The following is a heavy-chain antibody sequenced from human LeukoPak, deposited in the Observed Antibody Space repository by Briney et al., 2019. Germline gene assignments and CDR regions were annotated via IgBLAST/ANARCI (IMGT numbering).Heavy chain of an antibody. J-gene: IGHJ4*02. CDR3: AKDLDVVVTTLDY. D-gene: IGHD2-21*02. V-gene: IGHV3-23*01. CDR2: ISGSGRAT. Sequence: GGSLSLSCAASGFSFSNHAMSWVRQAPGKGLQWVSGISGSGRATYYADSVKGRFTISRDSSTNTLYLQMNSLRAEDTAIYYCAKDLDVVVTTLDYWGQGTLVTVSS. CDR1: GFSFSNHA.